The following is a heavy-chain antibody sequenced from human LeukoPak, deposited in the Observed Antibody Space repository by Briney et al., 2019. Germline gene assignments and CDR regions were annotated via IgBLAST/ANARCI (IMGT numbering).Heavy chain of an antibody. CDR2: ISYDGSNK. J-gene: IGHJ4*02. Sequence: GGSLRLSCAASGFTFSSYAMHWVRQAPGKGLEWVAVISYDGSNKYYADSVKGRFTISRDNSKNTLYLQMNSLRAEDTAVYYCARGPHDYGDSFFDYWGQGTLVTVSS. V-gene: IGHV3-30-3*01. CDR1: GFTFSSYA. D-gene: IGHD4-17*01. CDR3: ARGPHDYGDSFFDY.